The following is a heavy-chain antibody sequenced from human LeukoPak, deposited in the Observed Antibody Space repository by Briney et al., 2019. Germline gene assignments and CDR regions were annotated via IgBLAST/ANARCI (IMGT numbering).Heavy chain of an antibody. CDR2: IRYDGSNK. Sequence: GGSLRLSCAASEFTFSSYGMHWVRQAPGKGLEWVAFIRYDGSNKYYADSVKGRFTISRDNSKNTLYLQMNSLRAEDTAVYYCAREGDYVWGSYRFSDYWGQGTLVTVSS. D-gene: IGHD3-16*02. V-gene: IGHV3-30*02. J-gene: IGHJ4*02. CDR1: EFTFSSYG. CDR3: AREGDYVWGSYRFSDY.